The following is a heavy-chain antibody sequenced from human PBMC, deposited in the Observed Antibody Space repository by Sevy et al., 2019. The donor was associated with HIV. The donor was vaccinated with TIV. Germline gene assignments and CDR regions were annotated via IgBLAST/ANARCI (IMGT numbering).Heavy chain of an antibody. V-gene: IGHV1-18*01. J-gene: IGHJ4*02. CDR2: IDVNNGKT. CDR1: GYNFNTYG. CDR3: ARDSYYYDMHSSYRPPDY. D-gene: IGHD3-22*01. Sequence: ASVKVSCKASGYNFNTYGITWVRQAPGHRLEWVGWIDVNNGKTNYAARLQARISMTADTSTSTVYMELRTLTSDDTAMYFCARDSYYYDMHSSYRPPDYWGQGTLVTVSS.